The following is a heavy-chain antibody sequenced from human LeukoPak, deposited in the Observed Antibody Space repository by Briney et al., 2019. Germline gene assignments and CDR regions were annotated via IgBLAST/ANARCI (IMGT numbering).Heavy chain of an antibody. J-gene: IGHJ6*02. CDR1: GGSISSYY. V-gene: IGHV4-59*01. CDR2: IYYSGST. D-gene: IGHD4-17*01. Sequence: SETLSLTCTVSGGSISSYYWSWIRQPPGKGLEWIGYIYYSGSTNYNPSLKSRVTISVDTSKNQFSLKLSSVTAADTALYYCASCYGDCLDYGMDVWGQGTTVTVSS. CDR3: ASCYGDCLDYGMDV.